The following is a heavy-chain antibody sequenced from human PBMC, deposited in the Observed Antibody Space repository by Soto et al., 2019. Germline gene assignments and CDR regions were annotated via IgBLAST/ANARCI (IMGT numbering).Heavy chain of an antibody. V-gene: IGHV4-34*01. CDR2: MSHSGGT. CDR1: GGFVSSGSYY. Sequence: QVQLQQWGAGLLKPSETLSLTCAVYGGFVSSGSYYWSWIRQPPGKGLEWIGEMSHSGGTHFNPSLKSRVTISVCTSKNQFSLKMSSVTAADTALYYCARVERGTATTVVDAFDIWGPGTMVTVSS. J-gene: IGHJ3*02. D-gene: IGHD1-1*01. CDR3: ARVERGTATTVVDAFDI.